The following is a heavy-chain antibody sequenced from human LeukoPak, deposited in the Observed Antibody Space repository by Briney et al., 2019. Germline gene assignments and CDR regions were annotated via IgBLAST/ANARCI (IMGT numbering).Heavy chain of an antibody. J-gene: IGHJ3*02. D-gene: IGHD1-26*01. CDR3: ARESGSNNTQDAFDI. CDR1: GYTLTELS. CDR2: IIPIFGTA. Sequence: SVKVSCKVSGYTLTELSMHWVRQAPGQGLEWMGGIIPIFGTANYAQKFQGRVTITADESTSTAYMELSSLRSEDTAVYYCARESGSNNTQDAFDIWGQGTMVTVSS. V-gene: IGHV1-69*13.